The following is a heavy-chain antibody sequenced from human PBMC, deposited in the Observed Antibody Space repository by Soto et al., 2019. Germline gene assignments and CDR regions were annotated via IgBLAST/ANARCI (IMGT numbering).Heavy chain of an antibody. CDR3: ARPSTIFGVVITHFDY. Sequence: LRLSCAASGFTFSSYEMNWVRQAPGKGLEWVSYISSSGSTIYYADSVKGRFTISRDNAKNSLYLQMNSLRAEDTAVYYCARPSTIFGVVITHFDYWGQGTLVTVSS. CDR2: ISSSGSTI. J-gene: IGHJ4*02. V-gene: IGHV3-48*03. D-gene: IGHD3-3*01. CDR1: GFTFSSYE.